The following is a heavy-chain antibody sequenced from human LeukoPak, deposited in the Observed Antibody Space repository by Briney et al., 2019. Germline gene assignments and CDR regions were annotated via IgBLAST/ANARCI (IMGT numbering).Heavy chain of an antibody. CDR3: AREGSRHYYDSSNKQGLVY. J-gene: IGHJ4*02. CDR2: INPNSGGT. Sequence: ASVKVSCKASGYTFTGYYMHWVRQAPGQGLEWMGRINPNSGGTNYAQKFQGRVTMTRDTSISTAYMELSRLRSDDTAVYYCAREGSRHYYDSSNKQGLVYWGQGTLVTVSS. CDR1: GYTFTGYY. D-gene: IGHD3-22*01. V-gene: IGHV1-2*06.